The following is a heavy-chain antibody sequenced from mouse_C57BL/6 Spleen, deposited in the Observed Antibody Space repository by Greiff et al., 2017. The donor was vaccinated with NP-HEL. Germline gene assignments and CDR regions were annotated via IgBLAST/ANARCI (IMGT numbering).Heavy chain of an antibody. Sequence: QVQLQQSGAELVMPGASVKLSCKASGYTFTSYWMHWVKQRPGQGLEWIGEINPSDSYTNYNQKLKGKSTLTVDKSSSTAYMQLISLTSEDSAVYYCARGLGGFAYWGQGTLVTVSA. CDR1: GYTFTSYW. CDR3: ARGLGGFAY. J-gene: IGHJ3*01. V-gene: IGHV1-69*01. CDR2: INPSDSYT.